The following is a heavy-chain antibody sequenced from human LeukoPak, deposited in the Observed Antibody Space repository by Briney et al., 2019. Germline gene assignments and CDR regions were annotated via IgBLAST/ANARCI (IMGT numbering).Heavy chain of an antibody. D-gene: IGHD3-10*01. CDR1: GFTFSSYS. J-gene: IGHJ6*03. V-gene: IGHV3-21*01. CDR3: ARDTPMVQNYYYYYMDV. Sequence: GGSLRLSCAASGFTFSSYSMNWVRQAPGKGLEWVSSISSSSRYIYYADSVKGRFTISRDNAKNSLYLQMNSLRAEDTAVYYCARDTPMVQNYYYYYMDVWGKGTTVTVSS. CDR2: ISSSSRYI.